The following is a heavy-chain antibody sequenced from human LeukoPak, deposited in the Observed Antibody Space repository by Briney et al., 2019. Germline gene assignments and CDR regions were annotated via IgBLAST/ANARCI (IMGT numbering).Heavy chain of an antibody. CDR3: AGTTYDAFDI. D-gene: IGHD4-17*01. Sequence: SETLSLTCAVYGGSFSGYYWSWIRQPPGKGLEWIGEINHSGSTNYNPSLKSRVTISVDTSKNQFSLKLSSVTAADTAVYYCAGTTYDAFDIWGQGTMVTVSS. J-gene: IGHJ3*02. CDR1: GGSFSGYY. V-gene: IGHV4-34*01. CDR2: INHSGST.